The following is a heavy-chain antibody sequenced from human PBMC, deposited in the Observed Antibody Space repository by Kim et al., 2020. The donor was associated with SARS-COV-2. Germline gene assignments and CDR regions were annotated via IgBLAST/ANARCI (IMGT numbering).Heavy chain of an antibody. J-gene: IGHJ4*01. Sequence: GGSLRLSCGASGFPFSTAWMSWVRQAPGKGLEWVGRIKSKIDGETADYSAPVRGRFIITRDDSRNMVFLQMYDLRADDTAVYYSTTVGFGDYVNYWGRGT. CDR2: IKSKIDGETA. CDR3: TTVGFGDYVNY. D-gene: IGHD4-17*01. V-gene: IGHV3-15*01. CDR1: GFPFSTAW.